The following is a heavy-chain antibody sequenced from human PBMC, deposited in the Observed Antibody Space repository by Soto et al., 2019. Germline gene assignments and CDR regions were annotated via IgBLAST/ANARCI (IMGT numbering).Heavy chain of an antibody. CDR3: ARDSAGGGNGNFQH. CDR2: INAGNGNT. CDR1: GYTFTSYA. Sequence: ASVKVSCKASGYTFTSYAMHWVRQAPAQRLEWLGWINAGNGNTKYSQKFQGRVTITRDTSASTAYMELSSLRAEDTAVYYCARDSAGGGNGNFQHWGQGTLVTVSS. J-gene: IGHJ1*01. D-gene: IGHD2-15*01. V-gene: IGHV1-3*01.